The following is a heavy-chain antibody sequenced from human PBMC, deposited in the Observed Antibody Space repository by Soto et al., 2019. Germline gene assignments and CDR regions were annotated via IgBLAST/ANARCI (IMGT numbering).Heavy chain of an antibody. CDR1: GFSFNKYA. Sequence: DVHLLESGGGLVQPGGSLRLSCAASGFSFNKYAMIWVRQAPGKGQEWVSGITGSGGTIEYAASVKGRFTISSDNSRNTVDIQMNSLRAEDTAMYYCAKGGVAGDGLWLVSDWGQGTLVTVS. V-gene: IGHV3-23*01. CDR3: AKGGVAGDGLWLVSD. D-gene: IGHD2-21*02. CDR2: ITGSGGTI. J-gene: IGHJ4*02.